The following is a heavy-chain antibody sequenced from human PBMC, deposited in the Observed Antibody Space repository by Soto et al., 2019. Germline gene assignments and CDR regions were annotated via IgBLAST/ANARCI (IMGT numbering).Heavy chain of an antibody. V-gene: IGHV3-23*01. Sequence: PGGSLRLSCAASRFTFSTYAMSWVRQAPGKGLEWVSAISGSVGSTYYADSVMGRFTISRDNSKNTLYLQINTLRAEDTAVYYCAKESYRSGWDYFDYWGQGTLVTVSS. CDR2: ISGSVGST. D-gene: IGHD6-19*01. J-gene: IGHJ4*02. CDR1: RFTFSTYA. CDR3: AKESYRSGWDYFDY.